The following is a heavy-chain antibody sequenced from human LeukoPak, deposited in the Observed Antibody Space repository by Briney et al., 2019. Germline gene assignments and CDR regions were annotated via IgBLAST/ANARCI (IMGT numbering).Heavy chain of an antibody. CDR1: GYSFSTFD. V-gene: IGHV1-8*01. Sequence: APVKVSCKTSGYSFSTFDINWVRQATGQGLEWMGWMNPNSGNTNYEQKFQGRLTMTRDTSISTAYMELSSLRSEDTAVYYCARGGILVQGVTILYGMDVWGQGTTVAVS. J-gene: IGHJ6*02. CDR2: MNPNSGNT. D-gene: IGHD3-10*01. CDR3: ARGGILVQGVTILYGMDV.